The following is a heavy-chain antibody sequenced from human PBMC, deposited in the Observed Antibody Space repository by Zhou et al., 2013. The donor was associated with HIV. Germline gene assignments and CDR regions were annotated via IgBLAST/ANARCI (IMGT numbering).Heavy chain of an antibody. V-gene: IGHV1-69*04. CDR2: IIPILGIA. J-gene: IGHJ2*01. CDR3: ARDSNIVATGYFDL. CDR1: GDTFSSSYA. Sequence: QVQLVQSGAEVRKPGSSVKVSCRLFGDTFSSSYAISWVRQAPGQGLEWMGRIIPILGIANYAQKFQGRVTITADKSTSTAYMELSSLRSEDTAVYYCARDSNIVATGYFDLWGRGTLVTVSS. D-gene: IGHD5-12*01.